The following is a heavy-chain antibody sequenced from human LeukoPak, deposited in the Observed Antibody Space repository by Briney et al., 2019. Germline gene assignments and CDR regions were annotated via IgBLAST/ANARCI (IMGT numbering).Heavy chain of an antibody. Sequence: ASVKVSCKASGGRFTSNAITWVRQAPGQGLEWMGRIIPLLPTTIYAQKFRDRVTITADRSTGTAYMELSSLRSGDTAVYYCARVEGGGGSLDLWGQGTMVTVSS. J-gene: IGHJ3*01. CDR3: ARVEGGGGSLDL. V-gene: IGHV1-69*04. CDR1: GGRFTSNA. D-gene: IGHD3-16*01. CDR2: IIPLLPTT.